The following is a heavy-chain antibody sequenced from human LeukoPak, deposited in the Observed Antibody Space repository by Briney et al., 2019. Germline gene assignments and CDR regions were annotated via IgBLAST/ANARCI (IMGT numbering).Heavy chain of an antibody. J-gene: IGHJ5*02. D-gene: IGHD2/OR15-2a*01. CDR2: IRSKANSYAT. CDR1: GFTFSGSA. Sequence: GGSLRLSCAAAGFTFSGSAMHWVRQASGKGLEWVGRIRSKANSYATAYAASGKGRFTISRDDSKNTAYLQMNSLKTEDTAVYYCTRGADTILVNWFDPWGQGTLVTVSS. CDR3: TRGADTILVNWFDP. V-gene: IGHV3-73*01.